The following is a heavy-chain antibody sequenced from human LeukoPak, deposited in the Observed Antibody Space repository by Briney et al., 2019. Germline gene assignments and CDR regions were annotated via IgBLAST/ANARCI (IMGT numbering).Heavy chain of an antibody. D-gene: IGHD3-3*01. CDR1: GGSISSSSYY. CDR2: IFYSGST. J-gene: IGHJ5*02. Sequence: SETLSLTCTVSGGSISSSSYYWGWIRQPPGKGLEWIGSIFYSGSTYYNPSLKSRVTISVDTSKNQFSLKLSSVAAADTAVYHCARVGFWSGYYSWFDPWGQGTLVTVSS. CDR3: ARVGFWSGYYSWFDP. V-gene: IGHV4-39*07.